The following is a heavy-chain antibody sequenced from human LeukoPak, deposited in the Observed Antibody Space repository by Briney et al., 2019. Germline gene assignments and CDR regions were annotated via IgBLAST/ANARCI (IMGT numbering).Heavy chain of an antibody. CDR1: GFAFSNSM. CDR3: AREAVVGGLGY. D-gene: IGHD2-2*01. V-gene: IGHV3-74*01. Sequence: GGSLRLSCAASGFAFSNSMMHWVRHAPGKGLLWVSRINIDGSTTGYADSVKGRFTISRDNAKNTLYLQMNSLRAEEMAVYYCAREAVVGGLGYWGQGTLVTVSS. CDR2: INIDGSTT. J-gene: IGHJ4*02.